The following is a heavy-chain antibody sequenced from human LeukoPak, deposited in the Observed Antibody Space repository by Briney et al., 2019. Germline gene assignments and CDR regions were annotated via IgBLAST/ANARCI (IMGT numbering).Heavy chain of an antibody. CDR3: ARGLPEPKIFGVSVRVVGADAFDI. CDR1: GGTFSSYA. V-gene: IGHV1-2*06. D-gene: IGHD3-3*01. CDR2: INPTTGDT. Sequence: ASVKVSCKASGGTFSSYAISWVRQAPGQGLEWLGRINPTTGDTHFAEKFQGRVSLTTDTSINAAYLELSSLKSDDTAVYYCARGLPEPKIFGVSVRVVGADAFDIWGLGSTVTVSS. J-gene: IGHJ3*02.